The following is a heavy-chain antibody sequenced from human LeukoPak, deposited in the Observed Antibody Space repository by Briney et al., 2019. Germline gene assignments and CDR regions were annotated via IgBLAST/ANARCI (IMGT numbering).Heavy chain of an antibody. CDR3: ARGPGIAAAAKAFDI. D-gene: IGHD6-13*01. CDR2: IYYSGST. CDR1: GGSISSSSYY. J-gene: IGHJ3*02. V-gene: IGHV4-39*07. Sequence: PSETLSLTCTVSGGSISSSSYYWGWIRQPPGKGLEWIGSIYYSGSTYYNPSLKSRVTISVDMSKNQFSLKLSSVTAADTAVYYCARGPGIAAAAKAFDIWGQGTMVTVSS.